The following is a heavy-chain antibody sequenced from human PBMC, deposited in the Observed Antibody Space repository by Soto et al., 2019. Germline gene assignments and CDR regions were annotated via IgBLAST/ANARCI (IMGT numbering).Heavy chain of an antibody. J-gene: IGHJ3*02. CDR1: GYTFTSYY. Sequence: ASVKVSCKASGYTFTSYYMHWVRQAPGQGLEWMGIINPSGGSASYAQKFQGRVTMTRDTSTSTVYMELSSLRSEDTAVYYCARARDSSGYYPLGAFDIWGQGTMVTVSS. CDR2: INPSGGSA. CDR3: ARARDSSGYYPLGAFDI. V-gene: IGHV1-46*01. D-gene: IGHD3-22*01.